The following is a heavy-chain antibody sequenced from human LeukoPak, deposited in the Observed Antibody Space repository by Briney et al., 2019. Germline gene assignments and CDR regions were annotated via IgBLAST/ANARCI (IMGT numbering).Heavy chain of an antibody. CDR1: GGTFSSYA. CDR2: IIPIFGTA. CDR3: ARDSRDYYDSSGYLKYYYCYMDV. J-gene: IGHJ6*03. Sequence: KVSCKASGGTFSSYAISWVRQAPGQGLEWMGGIIPIFGTANYAQKFQGRVTITTDESTSTAYMELSSLRSEDTAVYYCARDSRDYYDSSGYLKYYYCYMDVWGKGTTVTVSS. D-gene: IGHD3-22*01. V-gene: IGHV1-69*05.